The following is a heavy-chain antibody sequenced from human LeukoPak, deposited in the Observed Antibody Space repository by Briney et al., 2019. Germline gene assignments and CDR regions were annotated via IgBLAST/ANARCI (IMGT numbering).Heavy chain of an antibody. CDR2: INAGNGNT. CDR3: ARAPILLWFGELSDY. J-gene: IGHJ4*02. D-gene: IGHD3-10*01. Sequence: ASVKVSCKASGYTFTGYYMHWVRQAPGQRLEWMGWINAGNGNTKYSQKFQGRVTITRDTSASTAYMELSSLRSEDTAVYYCARAPILLWFGELSDYWGQGTLVTVSS. CDR1: GYTFTGYY. V-gene: IGHV1-3*01.